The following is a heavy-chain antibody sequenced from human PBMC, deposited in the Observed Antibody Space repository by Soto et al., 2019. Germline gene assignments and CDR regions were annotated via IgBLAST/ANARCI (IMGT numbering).Heavy chain of an antibody. CDR1: VITVSTYA. CDR2: ISYDGGNK. CDR3: ARDYYDRSGHSHSSVY. V-gene: IGHV3-30-3*01. D-gene: IGHD3-22*01. J-gene: IGHJ4*02. Sequence: GGSLRLSCAASVITVSTYAMHWVRQAPGKGLEWVAVISYDGGNKYYADSVKGRFTISRDNSKNALSLQMNSLRAEDTAVYYCARDYYDRSGHSHSSVYWGQGTLVTVSS.